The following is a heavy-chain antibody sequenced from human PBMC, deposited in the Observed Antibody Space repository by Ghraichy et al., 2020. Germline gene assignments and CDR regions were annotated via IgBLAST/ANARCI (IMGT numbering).Heavy chain of an antibody. CDR1: GFTFSTYS. CDR3: ARDRLSNYDSSGYPLYFYDYGMDV. V-gene: IGHV3-21*01. J-gene: IGHJ6*02. D-gene: IGHD3-22*01. Sequence: GGSLRLSCAASGFTFSTYSMNWVRQAPGKGLEWVSSISSSSSYIYYADSVKGRFTISRDNAKNSLYLQMNSLRAEDTAVYYCARDRLSNYDSSGYPLYFYDYGMDVWGQGTTVTVSS. CDR2: ISSSSSYI.